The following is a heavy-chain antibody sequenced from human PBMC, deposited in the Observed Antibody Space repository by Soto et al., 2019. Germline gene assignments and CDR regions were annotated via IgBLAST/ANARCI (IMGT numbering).Heavy chain of an antibody. J-gene: IGHJ5*02. CDR2: IITIVGTA. CDR3: ARPLPVTTRSWFDP. V-gene: IGHV1-69*13. Sequence: AVKVSCKASGGTFSSYAISWVRQAPGQGLEWMGGIITIVGTANYAQKFQGRVTITADESTSTAYMELSSLRSEDTAVYYCARPLPVTTRSWFDPWGQGTLVTV. D-gene: IGHD4-17*01. CDR1: GGTFSSYA.